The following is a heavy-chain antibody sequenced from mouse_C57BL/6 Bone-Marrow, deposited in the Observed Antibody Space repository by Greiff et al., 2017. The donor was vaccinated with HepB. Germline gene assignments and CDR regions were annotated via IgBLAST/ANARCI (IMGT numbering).Heavy chain of an antibody. Sequence: EVKLMESEGGLVQPGSSMKLSCTASGFTFSDYYMAWVRQVPEKGLEWVANINYDGSSTYYLDSLKSRFIISRDNAKNILYLQMSSLKSEDTATYYCARALTGTYAMDYWGQGTSVTVSS. V-gene: IGHV5-16*01. J-gene: IGHJ4*01. D-gene: IGHD4-1*01. CDR3: ARALTGTYAMDY. CDR2: INYDGSST. CDR1: GFTFSDYY.